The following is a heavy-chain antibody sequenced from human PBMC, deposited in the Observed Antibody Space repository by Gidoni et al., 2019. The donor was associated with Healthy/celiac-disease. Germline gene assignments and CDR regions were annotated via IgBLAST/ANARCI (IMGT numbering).Heavy chain of an antibody. V-gene: IGHV4-31*03. Sequence: QVQLQESGPGLVKPSQTLSLTCTVSGGSISSGGYYWSWIRQHPGKGLEWIGYIYYSGSTYYNPSLKSRVTISVDTSKNQFSLKLSSVTAADTAVYYCARGGVVVPAAMGVIFDYWGQGTLVTVSS. CDR2: IYYSGST. CDR3: ARGGVVVPAAMGVIFDY. CDR1: GGSISSGGYY. D-gene: IGHD2-2*01. J-gene: IGHJ4*02.